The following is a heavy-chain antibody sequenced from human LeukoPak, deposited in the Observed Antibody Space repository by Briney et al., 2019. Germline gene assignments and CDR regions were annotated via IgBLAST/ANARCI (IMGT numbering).Heavy chain of an antibody. Sequence: GESLKISCKGSGYSFTSYWIGWVRQMPGKGLEWVGIIYPGDSDTRYRPSFQGHVTISADKSISTAYLQWSSLEASDTAMYYCARLYSGSYSHPNYWGQGTLVTVTS. CDR1: GYSFTSYW. J-gene: IGHJ4*02. CDR3: ARLYSGSYSHPNY. V-gene: IGHV5-51*01. D-gene: IGHD1-26*01. CDR2: IYPGDSDT.